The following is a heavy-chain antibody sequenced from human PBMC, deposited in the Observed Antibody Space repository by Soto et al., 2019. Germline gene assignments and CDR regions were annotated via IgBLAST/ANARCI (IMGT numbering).Heavy chain of an antibody. D-gene: IGHD6-19*01. CDR3: ARYSSGWPYYFDY. J-gene: IGHJ4*02. Sequence: PWESLTISCTSSGHSFTRYWIAWVRQMPGKGLEWMGIIYLSDSDTRYSPSFQGRVTISADKSISTAYLQWSSLKASDTAMYYCARYSSGWPYYFDYWGQGTLVTVSS. CDR1: GHSFTRYW. V-gene: IGHV5-51*01. CDR2: IYLSDSDT.